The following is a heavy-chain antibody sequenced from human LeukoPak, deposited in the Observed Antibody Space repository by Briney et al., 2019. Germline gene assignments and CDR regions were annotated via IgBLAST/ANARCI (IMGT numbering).Heavy chain of an antibody. CDR2: ISGSGDNT. CDR1: GFTFSSYA. J-gene: IGHJ4*02. Sequence: GGSLRLSCAASGFTFSSYAMSWVRQAPGKGLEWVSGISGSGDNTYYADSVKGRFTISRDNSKNTLYLQMNSLRADDTAVYYCAKDSRFRGAFDYWGQGTLVTVSS. V-gene: IGHV3-23*01. CDR3: AKDSRFRGAFDY. D-gene: IGHD3-10*01.